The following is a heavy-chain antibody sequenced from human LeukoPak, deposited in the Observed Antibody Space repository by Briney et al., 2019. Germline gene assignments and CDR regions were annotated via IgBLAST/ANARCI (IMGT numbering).Heavy chain of an antibody. J-gene: IGHJ4*02. D-gene: IGHD3-3*01. CDR3: ARPREPRFLEWLPFDY. V-gene: IGHV1-18*01. CDR2: ISAYNGNT. CDR1: GYTFTSYG. Sequence: ASVKVSCKASGYTFTSYGISWVRQAPGQGLEWMGWISAYNGNTNYAQKLQGRVTMTTDTSTSTAYMELRSLRSEDTAVYYCARPREPRFLEWLPFDYWGQGTLVTVSS.